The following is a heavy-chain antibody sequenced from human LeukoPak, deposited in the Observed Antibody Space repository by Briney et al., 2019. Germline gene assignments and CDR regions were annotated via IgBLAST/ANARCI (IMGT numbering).Heavy chain of an antibody. CDR3: ARTKSTDDAFDI. CDR1: GYTFTSYA. Sequence: VASVTVSCKASGYTFTSYAISWVRQAPGQGLEWMGGIIPIFGTANYAQKFQGRVTITADESTSTAYMELSSLRSEDTAVYYCARTKSTDDAFDIWGQGTMVTVSS. V-gene: IGHV1-69*13. J-gene: IGHJ3*02. CDR2: IIPIFGTA. D-gene: IGHD5/OR15-5a*01.